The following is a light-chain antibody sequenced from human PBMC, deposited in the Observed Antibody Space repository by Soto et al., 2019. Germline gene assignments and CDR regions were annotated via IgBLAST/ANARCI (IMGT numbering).Light chain of an antibody. CDR2: AAS. CDR3: QQYYSYPFT. V-gene: IGKV1-8*01. J-gene: IGKJ3*01. CDR1: QGISRY. Sequence: AIRMTQSPSSFSASTGDRVTITCRASQGISRYLAWYQQKPGKAPKRLIYAASTLQSGAPSRFSGGGSGADFALTISGLQSEDFATEYGQQYYSYPFTFGPGTKVDIK.